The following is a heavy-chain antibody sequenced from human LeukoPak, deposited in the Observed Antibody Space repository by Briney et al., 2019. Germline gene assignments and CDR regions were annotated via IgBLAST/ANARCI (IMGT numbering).Heavy chain of an antibody. CDR3: AKGKAVTGVFES. Sequence: GGSLRLSCSASGFRFSYSGMHWVRQAPGKGLEWVAFIRYDGQSRYYSKSVKGRFTVSRDNAENTVFLQMNSLRPDDTALYFCAKGKAVTGVFESWGQGVLVTVSS. CDR2: IRYDGQSR. CDR1: GFRFSYSG. D-gene: IGHD6-19*01. J-gene: IGHJ4*02. V-gene: IGHV3-30*02.